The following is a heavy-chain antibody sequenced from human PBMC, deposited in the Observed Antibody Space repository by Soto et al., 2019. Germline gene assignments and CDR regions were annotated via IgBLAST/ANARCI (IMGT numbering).Heavy chain of an antibody. CDR1: GYTFTNYG. D-gene: IGHD3-10*01. CDR2: INVYNGNT. J-gene: IGHJ5*02. CDR3: ARGVGSGSYYNQYNWFDP. Sequence: ASVKVSCKASGYTFTNYGISWVRQSPGQGLEWMGWINVYNGNTKYAQKVQGRVTMTTDTSTSTAYMGLRSLRSDDTAVYYCARGVGSGSYYNQYNWFDPWGQGTLVTVSS. V-gene: IGHV1-18*01.